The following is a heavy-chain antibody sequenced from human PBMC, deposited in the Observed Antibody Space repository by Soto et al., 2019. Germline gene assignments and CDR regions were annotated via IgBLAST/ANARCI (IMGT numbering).Heavy chain of an antibody. V-gene: IGHV3-15*07. CDR3: ISYPDFWGGHTPL. Sequence: EVQLVESGGCLVQPGGSLRLSCAASGFSITNTWMHWVRQAPGKGLEWVGRVKSKADGGTADYAAPVKGRFTVSRDDSKNTQYLQMNSLKMEDTAVYYCISYPDFWGGHTPLWGQGTLVTVSS. CDR2: VKSKADGGTA. D-gene: IGHD3-3*01. CDR1: GFSITNTW. J-gene: IGHJ4*02.